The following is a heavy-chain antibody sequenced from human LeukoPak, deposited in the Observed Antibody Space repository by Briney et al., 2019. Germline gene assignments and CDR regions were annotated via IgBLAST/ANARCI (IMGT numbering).Heavy chain of an antibody. CDR3: ARDRDYGDYYYYYGMDV. Sequence: ASVKVSCKASGYTFTSYGISWVRQAPGQGLEWMGWISAYNGNTNYAQKLQGRVTMTTDTSTSTAYVELRSLRSDDTAVYYCARDRDYGDYYYYYGMDVWGQGTTVTVSS. J-gene: IGHJ6*02. V-gene: IGHV1-18*01. CDR2: ISAYNGNT. CDR1: GYTFTSYG. D-gene: IGHD4-17*01.